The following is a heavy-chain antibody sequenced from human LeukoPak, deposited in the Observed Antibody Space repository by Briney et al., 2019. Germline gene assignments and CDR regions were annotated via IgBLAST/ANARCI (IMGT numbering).Heavy chain of an antibody. CDR3: ARQLGYCSGGSCTGGAFDI. D-gene: IGHD2-15*01. J-gene: IGHJ3*02. Sequence: GGSLRLSCAASGFTVSSNYMSWVRQAPGKGLEWVSVIYSGGSTYYADSVKGRFTISRDNSKNTQYLQMNSLRAEDTAVYYCARQLGYCSGGSCTGGAFDIWGQGTMVTVSS. CDR2: IYSGGST. V-gene: IGHV3-53*01. CDR1: GFTVSSNY.